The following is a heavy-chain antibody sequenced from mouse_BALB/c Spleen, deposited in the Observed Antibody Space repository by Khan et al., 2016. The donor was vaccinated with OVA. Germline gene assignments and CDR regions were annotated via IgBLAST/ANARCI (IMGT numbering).Heavy chain of an antibody. D-gene: IGHD4-1*01. J-gene: IGHJ3*01. CDR3: ARHCYSDWGTY. CDR2: IDPFSGGT. CDR1: GYSFTTYY. Sequence: VQLKQSGPELMKPGASVKISCKTSGYSFTTYYIHWVMQSHEKSLEWIGFIDPFSGGTSYNQKFKGKATLTVDKSSSTAYIHFSNLTSEDSAVYYCARHCYSDWGTYWGQGTLVTVSA. V-gene: IGHV1S135*01.